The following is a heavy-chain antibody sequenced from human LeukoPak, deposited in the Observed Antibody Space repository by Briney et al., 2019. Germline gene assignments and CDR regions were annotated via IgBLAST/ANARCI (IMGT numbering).Heavy chain of an antibody. CDR2: INHSGST. J-gene: IGHJ1*01. V-gene: IGHV4-34*01. D-gene: IGHD6-13*01. CDR1: GGSFSGYY. CDR3: ARGRYSSSLFSTRSTEYFQH. Sequence: SETLSLTCAVYGGSFSGYYWSWIRQPPGKGLEWIGEINHSGSTNYNPSLKSRVTISVDTSKNQFSLKLSSVTAADTAVYYCARGRYSSSLFSTRSTEYFQHWGQGTLVTVSS.